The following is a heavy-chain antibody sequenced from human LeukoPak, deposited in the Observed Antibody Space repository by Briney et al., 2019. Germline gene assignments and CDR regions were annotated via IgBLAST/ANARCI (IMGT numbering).Heavy chain of an antibody. J-gene: IGHJ4*02. V-gene: IGHV3-21*01. CDR1: GFTFSSYS. CDR3: ARVGGDYYDSSGYYPFDY. D-gene: IGHD3-22*01. Sequence: PGGSLRLSCAASGFTFSSYSMNWVRQAPGKGLEWVSSISSSSSYIYYADSVKGRFTISRDNAKNPLYLQMNSLRAEDTAVYYCARVGGDYYDSSGYYPFDYWGQGTLVTVSS. CDR2: ISSSSSYI.